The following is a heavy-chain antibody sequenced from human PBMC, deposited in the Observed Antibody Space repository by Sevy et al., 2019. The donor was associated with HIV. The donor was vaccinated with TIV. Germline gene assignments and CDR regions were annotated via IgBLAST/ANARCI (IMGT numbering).Heavy chain of an antibody. J-gene: IGHJ3*02. CDR2: IYSGGST. Sequence: GGSLRLSCAASGFTVSSNYMSWVRQAPGKGLEWVSVIYSGGSTYYGDSVKGRFTISRDNSKNTLYLQMNSLRAEDTAVYYCASGITMIVATDAFDIWGQGTMVTVSS. CDR1: GFTVSSNY. D-gene: IGHD3-22*01. V-gene: IGHV3-53*01. CDR3: ASGITMIVATDAFDI.